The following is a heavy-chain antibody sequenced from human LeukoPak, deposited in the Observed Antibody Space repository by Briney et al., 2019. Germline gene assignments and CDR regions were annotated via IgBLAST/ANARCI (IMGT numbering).Heavy chain of an antibody. CDR2: FYYSGST. CDR3: AKLDYSSESNYNWYFDL. D-gene: IGHD3-10*01. CDR1: GFTFSSYSMN. J-gene: IGHJ2*01. V-gene: IGHV4-59*05. Sequence: GSLRLSCAASGFTFSSYSMNWVRQPPGKGLEWIGSFYYSGSTFYNPSLKSRVTISVDTSKNQFSLKLSSVTAADTALYYCAKLDYSSESNYNWYFDLWGRGTLVTVSS.